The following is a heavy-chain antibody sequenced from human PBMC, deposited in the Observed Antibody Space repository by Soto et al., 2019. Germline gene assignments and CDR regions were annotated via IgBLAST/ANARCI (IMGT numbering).Heavy chain of an antibody. V-gene: IGHV4-30-4*01. CDR1: GGSTSSGDYY. Sequence: TSETLSLTCTVSGGSTSSGDYYWCWIRKPPGKGLEWIGYIYHSGSTYYNPSLKSRVTISVDTSKNQFSLKLSSVTAADTAVYYCARERPDGARLDPWGQGTLVTVSS. CDR2: IYHSGST. J-gene: IGHJ5*02. D-gene: IGHD6-6*01. CDR3: ARERPDGARLDP.